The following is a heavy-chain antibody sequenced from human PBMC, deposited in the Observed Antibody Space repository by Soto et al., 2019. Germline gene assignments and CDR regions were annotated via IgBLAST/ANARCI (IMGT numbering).Heavy chain of an antibody. CDR3: ARDLETYGSGIAYDY. CDR2: ISAYNGNT. D-gene: IGHD3-10*01. V-gene: IGHV1-18*01. J-gene: IGHJ4*02. CDR1: GYTFTSYG. Sequence: ASVKVSCKASGYTFTSYGISWVRQAPGQGLEWMGWISAYNGNTNYAQKHQGRVTMTTDTSTSTAYMELRSLISDDTAVYYCARDLETYGSGIAYDYWGQGTLVTVSS.